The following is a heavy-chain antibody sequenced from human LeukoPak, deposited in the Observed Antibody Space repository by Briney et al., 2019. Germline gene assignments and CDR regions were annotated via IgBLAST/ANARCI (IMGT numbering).Heavy chain of an antibody. CDR1: GFTFSSYS. Sequence: GGSLRLSCAASGFTFSSYSMNWVRQAPGKGLEWVSYISSSSSTIYYADSVKGRFTISRDNAKNSLYLQMNSLRAEDTAVYYCARETPGSGSYYFDYWGQGTLVTVSS. CDR2: ISSSSSTI. CDR3: ARETPGSGSYYFDY. D-gene: IGHD1-26*01. V-gene: IGHV3-48*01. J-gene: IGHJ4*02.